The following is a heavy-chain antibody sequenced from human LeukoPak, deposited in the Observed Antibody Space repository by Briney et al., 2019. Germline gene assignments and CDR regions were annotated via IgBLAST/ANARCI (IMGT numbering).Heavy chain of an antibody. CDR1: GYTFTSYD. CDR3: ARAGSDGMDV. D-gene: IGHD6-19*01. V-gene: IGHV1-8*01. Sequence: EASVKVSCKASGYTFTSYDINWVRQATGQGLEWMGWMNPNSGKTGDAQKFQGRVTMTRNTSISTAYMELSSLRSEDTAVYYCARAGSDGMDVWGQGTTVTVSS. CDR2: MNPNSGKT. J-gene: IGHJ6*02.